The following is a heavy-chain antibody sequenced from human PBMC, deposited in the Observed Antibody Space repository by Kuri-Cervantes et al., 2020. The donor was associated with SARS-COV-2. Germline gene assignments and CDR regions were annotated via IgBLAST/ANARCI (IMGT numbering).Heavy chain of an antibody. CDR2: IYYSGST. J-gene: IGHJ4*02. CDR1: GGSISSHY. V-gene: IGHV4-39*01. Sequence: SETLSLTCTVSGGSISSHYWSWIRQPPGKGLEWIGSIYYSGSTYYNPSLKSRVTISVDTSKNQFSLKLSSVTAADTAVYYCARHELEFDYWGQGTLVTVSS. D-gene: IGHD1-1*01. CDR3: ARHELEFDY.